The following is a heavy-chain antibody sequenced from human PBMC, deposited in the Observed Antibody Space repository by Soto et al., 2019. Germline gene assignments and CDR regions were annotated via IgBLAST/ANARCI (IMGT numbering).Heavy chain of an antibody. Sequence: QVQLQESGPGLVKPSQTLSLTCTVSGGSISSGGYYWSWIRQHPGKGLEWIGYIYYSGSTYYNPSIERRVTISVDTSKNQFSVKLSSVTAADTAVYYCASKVVSGAVAGTSDYWGQGTLVTVSS. CDR2: IYYSGST. J-gene: IGHJ4*02. V-gene: IGHV4-31*03. CDR1: GGSISSGGYY. CDR3: ASKVVSGAVAGTSDY. D-gene: IGHD6-19*01.